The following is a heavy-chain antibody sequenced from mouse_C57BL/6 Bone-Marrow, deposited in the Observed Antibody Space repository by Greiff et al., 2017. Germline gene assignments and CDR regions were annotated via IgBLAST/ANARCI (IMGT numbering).Heavy chain of an antibody. J-gene: IGHJ4*01. CDR3: ARSYDYDDETMDD. CDR2: MHPNGGSP. Sequence: QVQLQQSGAELVKPGASVKLSCKASGYTFTNYWMHWVKQRPGQGLEWIGMMHPNGGSPDYNEKFKSEATLSVDKSSRTADMELSSLTSEDSAGYYCARSYDYDDETMDDWGQGTSVTVSS. CDR1: GYTFTNYW. D-gene: IGHD2-4*01. V-gene: IGHV1-64*01.